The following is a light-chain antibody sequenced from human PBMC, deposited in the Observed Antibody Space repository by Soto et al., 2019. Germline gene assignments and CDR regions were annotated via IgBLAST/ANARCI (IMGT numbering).Light chain of an antibody. CDR2: GAS. Sequence: EIVLTQSPGTLSLSPGERVTLSCRASQSVSSPYLAWYQQKPGQAPRLLIYGASSRATGFPDRFSGSGSGTDFTLTINSLQSEDFAVYYCQQCNDWPLTFGGGTKVDIK. CDR1: QSVSSPY. V-gene: IGKV3D-20*02. J-gene: IGKJ4*01. CDR3: QQCNDWPLT.